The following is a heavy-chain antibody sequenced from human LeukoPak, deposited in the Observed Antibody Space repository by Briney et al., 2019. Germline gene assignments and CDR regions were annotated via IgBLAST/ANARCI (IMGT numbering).Heavy chain of an antibody. CDR2: IYYSGST. D-gene: IGHD3-16*01. V-gene: IGHV4-30-4*08. J-gene: IGHJ6*02. CDR1: GGSISSGGYY. CDR3: ARDWADDPALADV. Sequence: SRTLSLTCTVSGGSISSGGYYWSWIRQPPGKGLEWIGYIYYSGSTYYNPSLKSRVTISVDTSKNQFSLKLSSVTAADTAVYYCARDWADDPALADVWGQGTTVTVSS.